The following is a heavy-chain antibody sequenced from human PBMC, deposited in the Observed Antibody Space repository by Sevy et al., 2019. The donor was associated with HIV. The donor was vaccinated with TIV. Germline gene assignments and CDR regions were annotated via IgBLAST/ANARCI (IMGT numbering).Heavy chain of an antibody. V-gene: IGHV1-69*06. D-gene: IGHD3-22*01. Sequence: ASVKVSCKASGGTFSSYAISWVRQAPGQGLEWMGGIIPIFGTANYAQKFQGRVTITADKSTSTAYMELSSLRSEDTAVYYCVRGGDYYDSSGYPNRGAFDIWGQGTMVTVSS. J-gene: IGHJ3*02. CDR3: VRGGDYYDSSGYPNRGAFDI. CDR2: IIPIFGTA. CDR1: GGTFSSYA.